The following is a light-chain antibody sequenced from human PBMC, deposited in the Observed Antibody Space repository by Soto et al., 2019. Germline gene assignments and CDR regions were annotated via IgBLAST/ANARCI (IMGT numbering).Light chain of an antibody. CDR1: QSIGSE. J-gene: IGKJ5*01. CDR3: QQSYSTIT. CDR2: KAS. Sequence: DVQMTQPPYTLSASLGAGFRINCRASQSIGSELAWYQQKPGKAPKLLIYKASSLESGVPSRFSGSGSGTDFTLTISSLQPEDFATYYCQQSYSTITFGQGTRLEI. V-gene: IGKV1-5*03.